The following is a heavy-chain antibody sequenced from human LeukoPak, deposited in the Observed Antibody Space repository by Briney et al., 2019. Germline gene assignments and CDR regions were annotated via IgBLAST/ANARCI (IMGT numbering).Heavy chain of an antibody. CDR2: ISAYNGNT. D-gene: IGHD5-18*01. J-gene: IGHJ4*02. CDR3: ARVVAELWFFDY. Sequence: ASVKVSCKASGYTFTSYGIRWVRQAPGQGLEWMGWISAYNGNTNYAQKLQGRVTMTTDTSTSTAYMELRSLRSDDTAVYYCARVVAELWFFDYWGQGTLVTVSS. CDR1: GYTFTSYG. V-gene: IGHV1-18*01.